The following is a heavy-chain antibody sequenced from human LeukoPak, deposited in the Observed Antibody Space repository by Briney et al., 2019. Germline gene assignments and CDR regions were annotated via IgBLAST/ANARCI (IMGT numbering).Heavy chain of an antibody. CDR3: AKGSKEVLFTRDHHMDV. D-gene: IGHD3-3*01. V-gene: IGHV3-30*02. J-gene: IGHJ6*03. CDR1: GFTFTSYG. CDR2: IRYDGSKK. Sequence: GGSLRLSCAASGFTFTSYGIHWVRQAPGKGLEWVAFIRYDGSKKYYADSVKGRFTISRDNYKNTLYLQMNSLRAEDTAVYYCAKGSKEVLFTRDHHMDVWGKGTTVT.